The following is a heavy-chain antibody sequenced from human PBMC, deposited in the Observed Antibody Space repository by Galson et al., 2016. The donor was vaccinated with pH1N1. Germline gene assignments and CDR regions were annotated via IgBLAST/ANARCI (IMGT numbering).Heavy chain of an antibody. CDR3: AKVLWFGVVGGWFDP. J-gene: IGHJ5*02. CDR1: GGSISSHY. CDR2: IYYSGST. V-gene: IGHV4-59*11. Sequence: SETLSLTCTVSGGSISSHYWSWIRQPPGKGLEWIGYIYYSGSTNYNPSLKSRVTISVDTSKYQFSLKLTSVTAADTAVYFCAKVLWFGVVGGWFDPWGQGTLVTVSS. D-gene: IGHD3-10*01.